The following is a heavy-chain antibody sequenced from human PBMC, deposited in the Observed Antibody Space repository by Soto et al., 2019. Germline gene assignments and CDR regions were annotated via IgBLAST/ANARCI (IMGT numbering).Heavy chain of an antibody. D-gene: IGHD2-8*02. Sequence: QVQLQQWGAGLLKPSETLSLTCAVYGGSFSGYSWTWIRQPPGTGLEWIGEINHSGSTNYIPSLKSRVTISADTSKNQFSLTPTSVTAADTALYSCARDKITGLFDYWGQGTLVTVSS. CDR3: ARDKITGLFDY. J-gene: IGHJ4*02. CDR2: INHSGST. CDR1: GGSFSGYS. V-gene: IGHV4-34*01.